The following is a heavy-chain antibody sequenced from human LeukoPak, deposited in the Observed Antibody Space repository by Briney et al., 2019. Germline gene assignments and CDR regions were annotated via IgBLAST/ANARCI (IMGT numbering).Heavy chain of an antibody. CDR1: GFTVSNNY. D-gene: IGHD3-22*01. CDR3: AVYSSLDY. Sequence: PGGSLRLSCAASGFTVSNNYMSWVRQAPGNGLEWVSLIYSGGNTYYADSVRGRFSISRDNSKNTLYLQMNSLRAEDTAIYYCAVYSSLDYWSQGTLVTVSS. V-gene: IGHV3-53*01. J-gene: IGHJ4*02. CDR2: IYSGGNT.